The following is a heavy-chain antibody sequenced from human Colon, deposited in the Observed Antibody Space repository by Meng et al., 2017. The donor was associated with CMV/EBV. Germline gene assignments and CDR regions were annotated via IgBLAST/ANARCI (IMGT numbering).Heavy chain of an antibody. V-gene: IGHV3-7*01. CDR1: GFTFDDYT. CDR2: IKQDGSEK. CDR3: AREGYSSGWLNAFDI. Sequence: GGSLRLSCAASGFTFDDYTMHWVRQLPGKGLEWVANIKQDGSEKYYVDSVKGRFTISRDNAKNSLYLQMNSLRAEDTAVYYCAREGYSSGWLNAFDIWGQGTMVTVSS. D-gene: IGHD6-19*01. J-gene: IGHJ3*02.